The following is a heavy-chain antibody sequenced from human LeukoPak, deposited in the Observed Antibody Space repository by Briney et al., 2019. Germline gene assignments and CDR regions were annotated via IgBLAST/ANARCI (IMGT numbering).Heavy chain of an antibody. V-gene: IGHV2-70*04. J-gene: IGHJ4*02. CDR1: GFSLSTSGMR. Sequence: SGPALVKPTQTLTLTCTSSGFSLSTSGMRVSWIRQPPGKALEWLARIGWDDDKFYRTSLKTRLTISKDTSKNQVVLTMTNMDPVDTATYYCARMAYSGNYWTSFDYWGQGTLVTVSS. CDR3: ARMAYSGNYWTSFDY. D-gene: IGHD1-26*01. CDR2: IGWDDDK.